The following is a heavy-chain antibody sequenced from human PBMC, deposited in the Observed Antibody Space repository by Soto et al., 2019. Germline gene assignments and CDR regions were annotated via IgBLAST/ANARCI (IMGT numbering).Heavy chain of an antibody. CDR2: IYYSGST. J-gene: IGHJ6*02. CDR1: GGSISSYY. D-gene: IGHD3-10*01. V-gene: IGHV4-59*01. CDR3: ARLLWFGELLPFYGMDV. Sequence: PSETLSLTCTVSGGSISSYYWSWIRQPPGKGLEWIGYIYYSGSTNYNPSLKSRVTISVDTSKSQFSLKLSSVTAADTAVYYCARLLWFGELLPFYGMDVWGQGTTVTVSS.